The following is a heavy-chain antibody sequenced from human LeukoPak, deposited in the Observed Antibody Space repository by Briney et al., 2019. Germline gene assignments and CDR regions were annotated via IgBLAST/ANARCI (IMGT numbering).Heavy chain of an antibody. J-gene: IGHJ4*02. Sequence: KPSETLSLTCTLSGGSISSYYWYWIRQPPGNRLEWIGYIHYSGSTKYNPSLQSRVTLSVDTSKNQFSLRLSSVTAADTAVYYCAREQHGAGLAYFNYWGQGILVTVSS. D-gene: IGHD1-26*01. V-gene: IGHV4-59*01. CDR2: IHYSGST. CDR3: AREQHGAGLAYFNY. CDR1: GGSISSYY.